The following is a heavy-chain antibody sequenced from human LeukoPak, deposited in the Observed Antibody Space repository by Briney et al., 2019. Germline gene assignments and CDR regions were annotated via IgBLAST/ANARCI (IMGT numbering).Heavy chain of an antibody. CDR3: ARVGNPLVTVFAWFDP. CDR1: GGSISSSSYY. J-gene: IGHJ5*02. CDR2: IYYSGST. D-gene: IGHD3-3*01. Sequence: SETLSLTCSVSGGSISSSSYYWDWIRQPPGKGLEWIGSIYYSGSTYYNPSLKSRVTISVDTSKNQFSLKLSSVTAADTAVYYCARVGNPLVTVFAWFDPWGQGTLVTVSS. V-gene: IGHV4-39*07.